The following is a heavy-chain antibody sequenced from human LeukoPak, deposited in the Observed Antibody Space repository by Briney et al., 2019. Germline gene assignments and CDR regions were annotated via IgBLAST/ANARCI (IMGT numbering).Heavy chain of an antibody. CDR3: AGFDHRTAGKFDY. CDR2: IYHSGST. CDR1: GGSISSGGYS. V-gene: IGHV4-30-2*01. J-gene: IGHJ4*02. Sequence: PSETLSLTCAVSGGSISSGGYSWSWIRQPPGKGLEWIGYIYHSGSTYYNPSLKSRVTISVDRSKNQFSLKLSSVTAADTAVYYCAGFDHRTAGKFDYWGQGTLVTVSS. D-gene: IGHD3-9*01.